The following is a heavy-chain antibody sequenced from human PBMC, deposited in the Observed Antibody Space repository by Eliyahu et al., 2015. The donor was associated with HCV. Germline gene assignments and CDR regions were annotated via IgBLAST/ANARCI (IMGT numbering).Heavy chain of an antibody. CDR1: GGSFXGYY. V-gene: IGHV4-34*01. Sequence: QVQLQQWGAGLLKPSETLSLTCAVYGGSFXGYYWXWXRQPPGKGLEXIGEINHSGNTNYNPSLKSRVTISVDTSKNHFSLKLSSVTAADTAVYYCARGGSSFFHYYYGMDVWGKGTTVTVSS. J-gene: IGHJ6*04. CDR2: INHSGNT. D-gene: IGHD6-6*01. CDR3: ARGGSSFFHYYYGMDV.